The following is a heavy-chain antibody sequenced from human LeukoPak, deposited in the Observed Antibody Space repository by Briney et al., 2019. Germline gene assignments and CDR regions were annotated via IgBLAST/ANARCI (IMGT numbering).Heavy chain of an antibody. V-gene: IGHV1-2*02. CDR2: INPNSGGT. Sequence: ASVKVSCKASGYTFTGYYMHWVRQAPGQGLEWMGWINPNSGGTNYAQKFQGRVTMTRDTSISTAYMELSRLRSDDTAVYYCARILSKYYYYMDVRGKGTTVTVSS. J-gene: IGHJ6*03. CDR3: ARILSKYYYYMDV. CDR1: GYTFTGYY.